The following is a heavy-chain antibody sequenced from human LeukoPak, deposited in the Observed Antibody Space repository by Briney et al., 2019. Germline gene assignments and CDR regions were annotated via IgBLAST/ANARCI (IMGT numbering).Heavy chain of an antibody. CDR2: ISGSGGST. J-gene: IGHJ4*02. V-gene: IGHV3-23*01. Sequence: PGGSLRLSCAASGFTFSSYAMSWVRQAPGKGRGWVSFISGSGGSTYYADSVKGRFTISRDNSKNTLYLKMKRLRAEDTAVYYCAKDGPDASRGYSPRDWGQGTLVTVSS. CDR1: GFTFSSYA. CDR3: AKDGPDASRGYSPRD. D-gene: IGHD3-22*01.